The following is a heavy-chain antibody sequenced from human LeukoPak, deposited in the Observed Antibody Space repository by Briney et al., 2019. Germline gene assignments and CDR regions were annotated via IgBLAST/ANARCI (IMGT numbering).Heavy chain of an antibody. CDR2: INHSGST. V-gene: IGHV4-34*01. J-gene: IGHJ4*02. CDR3: ARPLSGSFDY. CDR1: GGSISTYY. Sequence: SETLSLTCTGSGGSISTYYWSWIRQPPGKGLEGIGEINHSGSTNYNPSLKSRVTISVDTSKNQFSLKLSSVTAADTAVYYCARPLSGSFDYWGQGTLVTVSS. D-gene: IGHD2-15*01.